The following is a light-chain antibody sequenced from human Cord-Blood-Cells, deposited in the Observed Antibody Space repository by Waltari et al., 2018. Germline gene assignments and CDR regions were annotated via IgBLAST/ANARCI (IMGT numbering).Light chain of an antibody. CDR3: CSYAGSSTYV. CDR2: EVS. CDR1: SSDVGSYNL. Sequence: QSALTQPASVSGSPGQSITISCTGTSSDVGSYNLVSWYQQHPDKAPNLMIYEVSKRPSGVSNRFLCSKSGNTASLTISGLQAEDEADYYCCSYAGSSTYVFGTGTKVTVL. V-gene: IGLV2-23*02. J-gene: IGLJ1*01.